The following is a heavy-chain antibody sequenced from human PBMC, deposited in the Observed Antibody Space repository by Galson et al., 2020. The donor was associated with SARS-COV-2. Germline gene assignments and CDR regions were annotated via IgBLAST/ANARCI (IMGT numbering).Heavy chain of an antibody. CDR2: IKSKAISYAT. J-gene: IGHJ5*02. V-gene: IGHV3-73*01. CDR1: GFTFSGSA. CDR3: TIGYCSSTTCYPRFDP. Sequence: GGSLRLSCAASGFTFSGSAMHWVRQATGKGMEWVGRIKSKAISYATAYAASVKGRFTMSRDDSKNTAYLQMNSLKTEDTAVYYCTIGYCSSTTCYPRFDPWGQGTLVTVSS. D-gene: IGHD2-2*01.